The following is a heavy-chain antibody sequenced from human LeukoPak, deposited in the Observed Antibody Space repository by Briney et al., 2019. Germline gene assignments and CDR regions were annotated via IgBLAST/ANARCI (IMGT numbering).Heavy chain of an antibody. CDR2: INPSGGST. CDR3: ARGSYYYGSGIPFDP. J-gene: IGHJ5*02. Sequence: ASVKVSCKASGYTFTSYYMHWVRQAPGQGLEWMGIINPSGGSTSYAQKFQGRVTITRNTSISTAYMELSSLRSEDTAVYYCARGSYYYGSGIPFDPWGQGTLVTVSS. V-gene: IGHV1-46*01. CDR1: GYTFTSYY. D-gene: IGHD3-10*01.